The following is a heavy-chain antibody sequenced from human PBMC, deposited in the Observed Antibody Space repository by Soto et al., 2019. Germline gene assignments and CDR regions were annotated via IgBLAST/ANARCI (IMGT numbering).Heavy chain of an antibody. Sequence: PSETLSLTCTVSGGSISSYYWSWIRQPPGKGLEWIGYIYYSGSTNYNPSLKSRVTISVDTSKNQFSLKLSSVTAADTAVYYCARSRDVVVVALAFDIWGQGTMVTVSS. CDR2: IYYSGST. J-gene: IGHJ3*02. CDR3: ARSRDVVVVALAFDI. CDR1: GGSISSYY. V-gene: IGHV4-59*01. D-gene: IGHD2-15*01.